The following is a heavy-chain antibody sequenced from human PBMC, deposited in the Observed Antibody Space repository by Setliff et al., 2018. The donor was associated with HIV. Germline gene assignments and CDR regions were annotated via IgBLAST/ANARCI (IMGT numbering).Heavy chain of an antibody. CDR3: ARSVMTTTNYFDY. Sequence: SETLSLTCTVSGYSISSDYWWGWIRQPPGKGLEWIGSIYNSGNTYYNPSLKSRVIISVDMSKNQFSLKLTSVTAADTAVFYCARSVMTTTNYFDYWGPGTLVTVSS. V-gene: IGHV4-38-2*02. CDR1: GYSISSDYW. J-gene: IGHJ4*02. D-gene: IGHD4-4*01. CDR2: IYNSGNT.